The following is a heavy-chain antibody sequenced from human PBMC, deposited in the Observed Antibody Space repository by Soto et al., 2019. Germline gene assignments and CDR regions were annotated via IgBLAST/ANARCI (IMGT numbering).Heavy chain of an antibody. CDR1: GYTFTTYG. J-gene: IGHJ6*02. Sequence: ASVKVSCKASGYTFTTYGVSWVRQAPGQGLEWMGWISPYNGTTKYAEKFQGEMTMTTDTATSTAYMDLRSLRSDDTAVYYCARDGERDTGLNFYYYLHGMDAWGQGTRVTVSS. V-gene: IGHV1-18*04. D-gene: IGHD1-1*01. CDR2: ISPYNGTT. CDR3: ARDGERDTGLNFYYYLHGMDA.